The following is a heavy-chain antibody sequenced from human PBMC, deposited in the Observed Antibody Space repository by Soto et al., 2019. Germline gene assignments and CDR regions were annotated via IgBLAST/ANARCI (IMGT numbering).Heavy chain of an antibody. CDR2: ISWNSDST. CDR1: GFTFDDYA. J-gene: IGHJ4*02. CDR3: AKDTYIIGGGTHIDF. D-gene: IGHD1-26*01. V-gene: IGHV3-9*01. Sequence: EVHLVESGGGLVQPGRSLRLSCAASGFTFDDYAMHWVRQAPGKGLEWVSGISWNSDSTGYADSVKGRFTISRDNAKNPLFKQRNSLRAEDTALYFCAKDTYIIGGGTHIDFWGRGTLVSVS.